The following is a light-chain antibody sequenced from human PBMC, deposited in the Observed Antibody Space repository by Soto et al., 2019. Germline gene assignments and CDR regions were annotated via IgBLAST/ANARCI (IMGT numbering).Light chain of an antibody. CDR1: QGISSH. CDR3: QHLNSYPRALS. V-gene: IGKV1-9*01. Sequence: DIQLTQSPAFLSASLGDRVTISCRASQGISSHLAWYQQKPGKAPELLIYAASTLQSGVPSRFSGSGSGTEFTLTISSLQPEDFATDFCQHLNSYPRALSFGGGTKVEIK. CDR2: AAS. J-gene: IGKJ4*01.